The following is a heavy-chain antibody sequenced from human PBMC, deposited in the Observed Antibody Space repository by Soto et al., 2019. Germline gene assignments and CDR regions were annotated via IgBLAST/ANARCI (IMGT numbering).Heavy chain of an antibody. V-gene: IGHV3-48*01. Sequence: PGGSLRLSCAASGFTFSSYSMNWVRQAPGKGLEWVSYISSSSSTIYYADSVKGRFTISRDNAKNLLYLQMNSLRAEDTAVYYCARHPERIAQIGWFDPWGQGTLVTVSS. D-gene: IGHD6-13*01. J-gene: IGHJ5*02. CDR1: GFTFSSYS. CDR2: ISSSSSTI. CDR3: ARHPERIAQIGWFDP.